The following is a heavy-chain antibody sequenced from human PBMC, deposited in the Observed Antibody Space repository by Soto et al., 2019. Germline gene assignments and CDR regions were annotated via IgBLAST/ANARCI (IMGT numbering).Heavy chain of an antibody. CDR3: ARGDREDILVVVGARPGEYGIDI. D-gene: IGHD2-15*01. CDR2: IAYDGSNA. J-gene: IGHJ6*02. CDR1: GFTFRNYA. V-gene: IGHV3-30-3*01. Sequence: QVQLVESGGGVVQPGGSLRLSCAASGFTFRNYAMHWVRQAPGKGLELLAVIAYDGSNAFYRDSVKVRFTISRDKSKNTLYLHMNSLRSEDTGVYYCARGDREDILVVVGARPGEYGIDIWGQGTTVTVSS.